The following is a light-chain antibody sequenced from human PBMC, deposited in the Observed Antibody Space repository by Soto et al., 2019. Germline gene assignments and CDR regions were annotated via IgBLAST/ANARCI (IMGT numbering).Light chain of an antibody. CDR2: LSSDGSH. CDR1: SGHSSYA. CDR3: QTWDTGARVV. V-gene: IGLV4-69*01. Sequence: QSVLTQSPSASASLGASVKLTCTLSSGHSSYAIAWHQQQPEKGPRYLMKLSSDGSHSKGDGIPDRFSGSSSVAERYLTISRLQSEDEADYYCQTWDTGARVVFGGGTKLTFL. J-gene: IGLJ2*01.